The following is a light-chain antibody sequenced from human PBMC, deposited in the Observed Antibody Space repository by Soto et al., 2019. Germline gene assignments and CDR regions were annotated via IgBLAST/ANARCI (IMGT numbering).Light chain of an antibody. V-gene: IGKV3-20*01. J-gene: IGKJ1*01. CDR1: QSIISDS. Sequence: EIVLTQSPGTLSFSPGERATLSCRASQSIISDSLAWYQQKPGQAPRLLISGASSTATGIPDRFSGSGSGTYFTLTVSRLEPEDFAVFYCQQYGSSPTWTFGQGTKVDIK. CDR3: QQYGSSPTWT. CDR2: GAS.